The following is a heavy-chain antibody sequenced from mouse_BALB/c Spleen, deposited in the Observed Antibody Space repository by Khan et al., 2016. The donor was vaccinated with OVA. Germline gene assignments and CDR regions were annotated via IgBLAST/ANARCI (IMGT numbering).Heavy chain of an antibody. J-gene: IGHJ3*01. CDR2: IYPGNTDT. CDR3: TRRNWDVAWFAY. CDR1: GYTFTSYW. D-gene: IGHD4-1*01. Sequence: EVQLQQSGTVLARPGASVKMSCKASGYTFTSYWMHWVKQRPGQGLEWIGDIYPGNTDTNYNQKFKGKAKRTAVTSTSTAYMELSSLTNEDSAVYYCTRRNWDVAWFAYWGQGTLVTVSA. V-gene: IGHV1-5*01.